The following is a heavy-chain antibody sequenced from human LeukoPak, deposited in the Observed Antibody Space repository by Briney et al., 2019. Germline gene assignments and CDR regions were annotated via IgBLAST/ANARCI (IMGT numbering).Heavy chain of an antibody. Sequence: GTSVKVSCKASGFTFTSSAMQWVRQARGQRLEWIGWIVVGSGNTNYAQKFQERVTITRDMSTSTSYMELSSLRSEDTAFYCSTGGPYYDFWSCYYFDYWGQGTLVTVSS. CDR2: IVVGSGNT. J-gene: IGHJ4*02. CDR3: TGGPYYDFWSCYYFDY. CDR1: GFTFTSSA. D-gene: IGHD3-3*01. V-gene: IGHV1-58*02.